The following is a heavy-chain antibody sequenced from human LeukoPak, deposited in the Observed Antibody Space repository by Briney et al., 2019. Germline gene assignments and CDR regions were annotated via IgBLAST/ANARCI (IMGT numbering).Heavy chain of an antibody. D-gene: IGHD5-24*01. CDR1: GYTFTSYY. CDR3: ARAVGGGDGYNPFDY. V-gene: IGHV1-46*01. J-gene: IGHJ4*02. Sequence: ASVRVSCKASGYTFTSYYMHWVRQAPGQGLEWMGVINPSGGSKSYAQKFQGRVTMTRDTSTTTVYMELSSLRSEDTAVYYCARAVGGGDGYNPFDYWGQGTLVTVSS. CDR2: INPSGGSK.